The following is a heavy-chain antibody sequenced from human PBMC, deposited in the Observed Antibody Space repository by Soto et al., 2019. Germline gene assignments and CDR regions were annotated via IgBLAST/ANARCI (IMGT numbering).Heavy chain of an antibody. V-gene: IGHV3-30*18. J-gene: IGHJ4*02. CDR1: GFTFSSYG. CDR2: ISYDGSNK. D-gene: IGHD3-22*01. Sequence: GGSLRLSCAASGFTFSSYGMHWVRQAPGKGLEWVAVISYDGSNKYYADSVKGRFTISRDNSKNTLYLQMNSLRAEDTAVYYCAKGLTDYYDSSGYFDYWGQGTLVTVSS. CDR3: AKGLTDYYDSSGYFDY.